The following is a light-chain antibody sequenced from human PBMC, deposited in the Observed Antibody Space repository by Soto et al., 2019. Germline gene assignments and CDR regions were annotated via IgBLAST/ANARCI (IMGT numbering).Light chain of an antibody. V-gene: IGKV3-11*01. CDR2: DAS. Sequence: EIVLTQSPATLSLSPGERATLSCRASQSVSNYLAWYQQKPGQAPRLLIFDASNRATGIPARFSGSGSGTDFTLTISSLEPEDFAVYYCQQRSNWTPITFGQGTKVDIK. CDR3: QQRSNWTPIT. J-gene: IGKJ1*01. CDR1: QSVSNY.